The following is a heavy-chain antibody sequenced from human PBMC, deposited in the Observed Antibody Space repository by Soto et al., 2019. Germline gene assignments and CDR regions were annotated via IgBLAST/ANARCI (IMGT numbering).Heavy chain of an antibody. CDR1: GYTFTSYA. J-gene: IGHJ4*02. CDR3: ARDHCSSTSCCAFDY. V-gene: IGHV1-3*01. CDR2: INAGNGNT. D-gene: IGHD2-2*01. Sequence: ASVKVSCKASGYTFTSYAMHWVRQAPGQRLEWMGWINAGNGNTKYSQKFQGRVTITRDTSASTAYMELSSLRSEDTAVYYCARDHCSSTSCCAFDYWGQGTLVTVSS.